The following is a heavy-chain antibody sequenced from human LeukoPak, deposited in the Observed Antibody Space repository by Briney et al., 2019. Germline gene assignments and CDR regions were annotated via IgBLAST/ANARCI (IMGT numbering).Heavy chain of an antibody. V-gene: IGHV3-15*01. CDR2: IKTKSDGGTT. J-gene: IGHJ5*02. D-gene: IGHD3-22*01. CDR1: GFTFSNAW. CDR3: STLGGIYYDSDSYYYRYGS. Sequence: GGSLRLSCGASGFTFSNAWMSWVRQAPGKGLEWVGRIKTKSDGGTTDYAAPVKGRFTISRDDSKNTLYLQMNSLKTEDTAVYYCSTLGGIYYDSDSYYYRYGSWGQGTLVTVSS.